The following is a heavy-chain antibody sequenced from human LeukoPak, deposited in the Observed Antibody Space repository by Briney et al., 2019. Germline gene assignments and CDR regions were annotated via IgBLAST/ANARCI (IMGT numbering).Heavy chain of an antibody. CDR2: INTDGSST. V-gene: IGHV3-74*01. CDR1: GFTFSSYW. D-gene: IGHD3-3*01. CDR3: ARVRTITIFGVVTPDAFDI. Sequence: GGSLRLSCAASGFTFSSYWMHWVRQAPGKGLVWVSRINTDGSSTSYADSVKGRFTISRDNAKNTLYLQMNSLRAEDTAVYYCARVRTITIFGVVTPDAFDIWGQGTMVTVSS. J-gene: IGHJ3*02.